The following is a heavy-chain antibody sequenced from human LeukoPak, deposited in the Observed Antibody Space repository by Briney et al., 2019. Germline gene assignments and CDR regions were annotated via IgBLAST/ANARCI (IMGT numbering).Heavy chain of an antibody. CDR1: GFTFSSYA. V-gene: IGHV3-30*04. D-gene: IGHD6-13*01. J-gene: IGHJ5*02. CDR2: ISYDGSNT. Sequence: GGSLRLSCAASGFTFSSYAMHWVRQAPGKGLEWVAVISYDGSNTYYADSVKGRFTISRDNSKNTLHLQMNSLRAEDTAVYYCARSSSWLDNWFDPWGQGTLVTVSS. CDR3: ARSSSWLDNWFDP.